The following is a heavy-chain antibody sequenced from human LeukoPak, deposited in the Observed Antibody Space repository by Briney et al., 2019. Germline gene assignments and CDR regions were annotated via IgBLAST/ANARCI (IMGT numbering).Heavy chain of an antibody. CDR2: INWNGGST. CDR3: ARVKGSGYRNSIDY. V-gene: IGHV3-20*04. Sequence: GGSLRLSCAASGFTFSSYGMHWVRQAPGKGLEWASGINWNGGSTYYRDSVKGRLTISRDNAKNSLYLQMNSLRAEDTALYYCARVKGSGYRNSIDYWGQGTLVTVSS. D-gene: IGHD3-3*01. J-gene: IGHJ4*02. CDR1: GFTFSSYG.